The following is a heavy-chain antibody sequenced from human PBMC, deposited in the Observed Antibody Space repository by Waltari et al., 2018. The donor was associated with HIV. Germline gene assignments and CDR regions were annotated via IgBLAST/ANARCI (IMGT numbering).Heavy chain of an antibody. CDR3: AKGWTPRYFDY. V-gene: IGHV3-30*18. J-gene: IGHJ4*02. CDR2: ISYDGSNK. D-gene: IGHD1-1*01. Sequence: FSSYGMHWVRQAPGKGLEWVAVISYDGSNKYYADSVKGRFTISRDNSKNTLYLQMNSLRAEDTAVYYCAKGWTPRYFDYWGQGTLVTVSS. CDR1: FSSYG.